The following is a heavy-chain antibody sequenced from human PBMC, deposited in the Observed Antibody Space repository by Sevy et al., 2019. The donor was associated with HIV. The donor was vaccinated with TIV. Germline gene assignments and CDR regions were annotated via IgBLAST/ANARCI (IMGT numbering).Heavy chain of an antibody. Sequence: ASVKVSCKASGGTFTSYGLSWVRQAPGQGLEWVGTYTPIFGTTNYAQKFQGRITIVADESTSTAYMELSSLRSEDSAVYFCASLYHDGSAVQAFDIWGQGTMVTVSS. CDR3: ASLYHDGSAVQAFDI. D-gene: IGHD3-22*01. V-gene: IGHV1-69*13. J-gene: IGHJ3*02. CDR1: GGTFTSYG. CDR2: YTPIFGTT.